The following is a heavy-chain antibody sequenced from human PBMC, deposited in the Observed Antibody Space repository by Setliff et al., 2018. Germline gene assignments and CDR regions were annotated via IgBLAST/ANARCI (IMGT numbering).Heavy chain of an antibody. V-gene: IGHV5-51*01. D-gene: IGHD3-10*01. CDR3: ARQKSTGSGNNWFDP. CDR2: IYAGDSDT. Sequence: PGESLKISCKGSGFSFTDFWIGWARQMPGKGLEWMGLIYAGDSDTRYNPSLQGRVTMSADKSINTAYLQWSSLKASDTAIYYCARQKSTGSGNNWFDPWGQGTLVTVSS. CDR1: GFSFTDFW. J-gene: IGHJ5*02.